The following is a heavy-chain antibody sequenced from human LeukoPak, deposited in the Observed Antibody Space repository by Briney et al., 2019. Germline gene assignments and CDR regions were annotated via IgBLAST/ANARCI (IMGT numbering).Heavy chain of an antibody. J-gene: IGHJ4*02. D-gene: IGHD3-3*01. Sequence: SETLSLTSTVSGGSISSSSDYWGWIRQPPGKGLEWIGSIDYSGSTYYNPSLKSRVTISEDTSKNQFSLKLSSVTAADTAVYYCASGVPRITIFGVVKAGEGFWGQGTLVSVSS. CDR1: GGSISSSSDY. V-gene: IGHV4-39*01. CDR3: ASGVPRITIFGVVKAGEGF. CDR2: IDYSGST.